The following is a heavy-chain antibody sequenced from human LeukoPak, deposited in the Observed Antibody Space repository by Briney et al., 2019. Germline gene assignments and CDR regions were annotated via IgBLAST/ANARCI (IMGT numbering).Heavy chain of an antibody. Sequence: SGGSLRLSCAASGFTFSSYWMTWVRQAPGKGLEWAANIKQDGSEQYYVDSVKGRFTISRDNAKNSLYLQMNSLRAEDTAVYYCVKRATGSTKSVDYWGQGTLVTVSS. CDR1: GFTFSSYW. V-gene: IGHV3-7*01. D-gene: IGHD1-7*01. CDR2: IKQDGSEQ. CDR3: VKRATGSTKSVDY. J-gene: IGHJ4*02.